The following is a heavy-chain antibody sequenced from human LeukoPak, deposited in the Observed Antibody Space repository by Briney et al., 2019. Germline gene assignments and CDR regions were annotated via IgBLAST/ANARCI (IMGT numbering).Heavy chain of an antibody. CDR2: ISGSGGST. D-gene: IGHD6-6*01. V-gene: IGHV3-23*01. Sequence: GGSLRLSCAASGFTFRSYAMRWVRQAPGKGLEWVSAISGSGGSTYYADSVKGRFTISRDNSKNTLYLQMNSLRAEGTAVYYCGKGGRQLGDYWGQGTLVTVSS. CDR3: GKGGRQLGDY. J-gene: IGHJ4*02. CDR1: GFTFRSYA.